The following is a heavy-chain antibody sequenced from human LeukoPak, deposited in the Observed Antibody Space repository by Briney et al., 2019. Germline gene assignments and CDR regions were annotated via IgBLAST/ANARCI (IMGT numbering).Heavy chain of an antibody. V-gene: IGHV3-23*01. CDR3: ASPAQVGATQRGY. CDR1: GFSFSSYA. J-gene: IGHJ4*02. Sequence: PGGSLRLSCAASGFSFSSYAMSWVRQAPGKGLEWVSGISASGGSTHYADSVKGRFTISRDNSKNTLYLQMNSLRAEDTAVYYCASPAQVGATQRGYWGQGTLVTVSS. D-gene: IGHD1-26*01. CDR2: ISASGGST.